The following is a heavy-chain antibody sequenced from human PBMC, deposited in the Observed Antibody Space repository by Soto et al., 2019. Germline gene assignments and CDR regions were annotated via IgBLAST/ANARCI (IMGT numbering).Heavy chain of an antibody. Sequence: SETLSLTCTVSGGSISSGGYYWSWIRQHPGKGLEWIGYIYYSGSTYYNPSLKSRVTISVDTSKNQFSLKLSSVTAADTAVYYCARDYYDSSGYYPESYFDYWGQGTLVTVSS. CDR1: GGSISSGGYY. D-gene: IGHD3-22*01. V-gene: IGHV4-31*03. CDR3: ARDYYDSSGYYPESYFDY. J-gene: IGHJ4*02. CDR2: IYYSGST.